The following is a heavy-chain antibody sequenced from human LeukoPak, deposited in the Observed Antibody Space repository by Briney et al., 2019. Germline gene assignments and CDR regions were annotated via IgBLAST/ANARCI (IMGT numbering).Heavy chain of an antibody. D-gene: IGHD3-3*01. CDR2: IYYSGTT. CDR1: Y. J-gene: IGHJ4*02. V-gene: IGHV4-59*01. CDR3: ARGARRLRFLPDY. Sequence: SETLSLTCTDYWSWIRQPPGKGLEWIGYIYYSGTTNYNPSLKSRVTISVDTSKNQFSLKLSSVTAADTAVYYCARGARRLRFLPDYWGQGTLVTVSS.